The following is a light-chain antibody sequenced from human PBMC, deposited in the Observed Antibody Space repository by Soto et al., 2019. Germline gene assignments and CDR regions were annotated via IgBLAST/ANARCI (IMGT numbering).Light chain of an antibody. J-gene: IGLJ1*01. CDR2: YVN. CDR1: SNDVGNNDY. Sequence: QSALTQPASVSGSPGQSITISCTGTSNDVGNNDYVSWYQQYPGKAPKLMIYYVNKRPSGVSYRFSGSKSGNTASLTISGLQAEDEADYYCSSYASGGTLPFGTGTKLTVL. CDR3: SSYASGGTLP. V-gene: IGLV2-14*03.